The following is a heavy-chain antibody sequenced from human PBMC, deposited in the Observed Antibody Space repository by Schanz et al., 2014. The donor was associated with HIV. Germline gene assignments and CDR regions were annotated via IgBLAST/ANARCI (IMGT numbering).Heavy chain of an antibody. D-gene: IGHD6-13*01. J-gene: IGHJ4*02. CDR2: ISGSGGST. V-gene: IGHV3-23*01. CDR3: AKDLLATTSWYGGIDY. Sequence: EVQLLESGGGLVKPGGSLRLSCAASGFSFSTYSMNWVRQAPGKGLEWVSAISGSGGSTYYAASVKGRFTISRDDSRTTLFLQMNSLRVEDTAIYYCAKDLLATTSWYGGIDYWGQGTLVTVSS. CDR1: GFSFSTYS.